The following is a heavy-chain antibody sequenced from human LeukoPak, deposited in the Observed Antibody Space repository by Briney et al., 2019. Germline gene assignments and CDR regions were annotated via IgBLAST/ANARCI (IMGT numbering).Heavy chain of an antibody. J-gene: IGHJ4*02. CDR1: GFTFSTYS. Sequence: GGSLRLSCAASGFTFSTYSMNWVRQAPGKGLEWVSSISSSTYIYYADSVKGRFTISRDNAKNSLYLQMDNLRAEDTAVYYCTRGAMIVVVAYYFDYWGQGTLVTVSS. CDR2: ISSSTYI. V-gene: IGHV3-21*01. CDR3: TRGAMIVVVAYYFDY. D-gene: IGHD3-22*01.